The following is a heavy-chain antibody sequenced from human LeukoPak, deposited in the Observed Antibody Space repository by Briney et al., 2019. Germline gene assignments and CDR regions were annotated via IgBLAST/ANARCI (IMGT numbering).Heavy chain of an antibody. J-gene: IGHJ4*02. V-gene: IGHV1-2*02. CDR1: GCIFTGYA. D-gene: IGHD3-3*01. Sequence: GSSVKVSCKASGCIFTGYAMHWVRQAPGQGLECMGWIKLNSGKAFYAQKFQGRVTITRDKSMSTAYMEVSRLTSDDTAVYYRAREPIRNEYDFDCWGQGTLVTVS. CDR3: AREPIRNEYDFDC. CDR2: IKLNSGKA.